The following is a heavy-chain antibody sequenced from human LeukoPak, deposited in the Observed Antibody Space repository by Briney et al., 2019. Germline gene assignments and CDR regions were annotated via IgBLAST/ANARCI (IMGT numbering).Heavy chain of an antibody. V-gene: IGHV3-30*18. J-gene: IGHJ4*02. CDR3: AKRGLQYSYGLGFFDY. D-gene: IGHD5-18*01. Sequence: GGSLRLSCAASGFTFSSYGMHWVRKAQGKGLEWVAVISYDGSNKYYADSVKGRFTISRDNSKNTLYLQMNSLRAEDTAVYYCAKRGLQYSYGLGFFDYWGQGTLVTVSS. CDR2: ISYDGSNK. CDR1: GFTFSSYG.